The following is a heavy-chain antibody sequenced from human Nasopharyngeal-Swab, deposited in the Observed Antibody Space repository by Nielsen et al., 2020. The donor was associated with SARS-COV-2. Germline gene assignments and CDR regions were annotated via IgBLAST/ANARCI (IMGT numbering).Heavy chain of an antibody. D-gene: IGHD5-24*01. CDR3: ARVSGDGYNFDY. Sequence: GESLKISCAASGFTFGRHWMNWVRQAPGKGLEWVANIKHDGRETYYINSVGGRFTISRDNANNSLYLQMDRLRSEDTAVYYCARVSGDGYNFDYWGQGTLVTVSS. CDR1: GFTFGRHW. J-gene: IGHJ4*02. V-gene: IGHV3-7*03. CDR2: IKHDGRET.